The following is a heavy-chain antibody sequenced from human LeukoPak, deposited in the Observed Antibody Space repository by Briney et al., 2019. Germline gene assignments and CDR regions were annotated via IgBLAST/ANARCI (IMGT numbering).Heavy chain of an antibody. Sequence: QPGGSLRLSCAATGFSFSGHWMHWARQLPGKGLVWVSRISPTGSTTSYADSVKGRFTVPRDNAKNTLYLQVNNLRAEDTAVYYCARGPSSNWSGLDFWGQGTLLIVSS. CDR3: ARGPSSNWSGLDF. J-gene: IGHJ4*02. CDR2: ISPTGSTT. CDR1: GFSFSGHW. V-gene: IGHV3-74*01. D-gene: IGHD6-13*01.